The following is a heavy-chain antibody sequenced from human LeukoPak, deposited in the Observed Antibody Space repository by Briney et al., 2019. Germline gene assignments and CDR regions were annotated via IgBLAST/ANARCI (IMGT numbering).Heavy chain of an antibody. D-gene: IGHD2-2*01. CDR3: ARHQIVVVPAAMANWFDL. J-gene: IGHJ5*02. Sequence: PSETLSLTCTVSGGSISSSSYYWGWLRQPPGQGLEWIVSIYYSGSTYYNPSLRSRLTISVDTSKNQFSLKLSSVTAADTAVYYCARHQIVVVPAAMANWFDLWGQGTLVTVSS. CDR2: IYYSGST. CDR1: GGSISSSSYY. V-gene: IGHV4-39*01.